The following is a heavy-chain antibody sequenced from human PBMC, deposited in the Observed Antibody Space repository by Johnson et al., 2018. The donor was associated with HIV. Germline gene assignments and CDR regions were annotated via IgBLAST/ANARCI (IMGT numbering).Heavy chain of an antibody. V-gene: IGHV3-15*05. CDR3: ARERIGYSSSGDAFDI. CDR1: GFTFSNAW. D-gene: IGHD6-13*01. CDR2: IKSKTDGGTT. Sequence: VQLVESGGGVVQSGRSLRLSCAASGFTFSNAWMSWVRQAPGKGLEWVGRIKSKTDGGTTDYAAPVKGRFTISRDNAKNTLYLQMNSLRAEDTAVYYCARERIGYSSSGDAFDIWGQGTMVTVSS. J-gene: IGHJ3*02.